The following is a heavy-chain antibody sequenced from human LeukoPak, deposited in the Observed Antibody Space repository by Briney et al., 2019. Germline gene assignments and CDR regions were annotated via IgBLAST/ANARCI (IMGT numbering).Heavy chain of an antibody. CDR2: IYYSGST. CDR3: TRLAERVTGGRLFDY. V-gene: IGHV4-39*07. Sequence: SETLSLTCTVSGGSISSNTYYWGWIRQPPGKGLEWIGSIYYSGSTYYNPSLKSRVTISVDTSKNQFSLKLTSVTAADTAVYYCTRLAERVTGGRLFDYWGQGTLVTVSS. D-gene: IGHD2-21*01. J-gene: IGHJ4*02. CDR1: GGSISSNTYY.